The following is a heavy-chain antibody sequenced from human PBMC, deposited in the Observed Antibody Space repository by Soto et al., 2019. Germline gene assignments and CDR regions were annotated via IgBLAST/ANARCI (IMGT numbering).Heavy chain of an antibody. CDR3: ARGYCSSTSCYEPNWFDP. CDR2: INHSGST. CDR1: GGSFSGYY. V-gene: IGHV4-34*01. D-gene: IGHD2-2*01. Sequence: SETLSLTCAVYGGSFSGYYWSWIRQPPGKGLEWIGEINHSGSTNYNPSLKSRVTISVDTSKNQFSLKLSSVTAADTAVYYCARGYCSSTSCYEPNWFDPWGQGTLVTVSS. J-gene: IGHJ5*02.